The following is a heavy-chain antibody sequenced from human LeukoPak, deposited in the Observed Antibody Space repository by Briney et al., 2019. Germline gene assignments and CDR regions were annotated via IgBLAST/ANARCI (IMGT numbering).Heavy chain of an antibody. CDR3: AKGLMVVSGGFDY. CDR1: GFTFSSYG. J-gene: IGHJ4*02. CDR2: ISYDGSNK. Sequence: GGSLRLSCAASGFTFSSYGMHWVRQAPGKGLEWVAVISYDGSNKYYADSVKGLFTISGDNSKTTLYLQMNSLRAEDTAVYDCAKGLMVVSGGFDYWGQGTLVTVSS. D-gene: IGHD2-8*02. V-gene: IGHV3-30*18.